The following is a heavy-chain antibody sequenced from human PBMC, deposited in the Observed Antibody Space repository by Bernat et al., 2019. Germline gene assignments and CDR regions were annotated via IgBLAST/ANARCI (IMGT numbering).Heavy chain of an antibody. CDR3: AREEGVIGKWNYPFFAY. D-gene: IGHD1-7*01. J-gene: IGHJ4*02. CDR2: INTGNGHT. Sequence: QVQLVQSGAEVKKPGASVQVSCKASKYTFTSYTIHWVRQVPGQRLEWMGWINTGNGHTQYSQKYQGRDTITRDTSASTAYMELNSLTSEDTAVYYCAREEGVIGKWNYPFFAYWGQGALVIVSS. CDR1: KYTFTSYT. V-gene: IGHV1-3*04.